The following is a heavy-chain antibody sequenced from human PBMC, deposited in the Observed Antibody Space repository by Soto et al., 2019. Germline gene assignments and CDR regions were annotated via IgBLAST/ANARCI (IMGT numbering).Heavy chain of an antibody. V-gene: IGHV3-30*18. D-gene: IGHD1-7*01. CDR2: ISYDGSNK. CDR1: GFTFSSYG. CDR3: AKEGITGTTYYFDY. J-gene: IGHJ4*02. Sequence: PGGSLRLSCAASGFTFSSYGMHWVRQAPGKGLEWVAVISYDGSNKYYADSVKGRFTISRDNSKNTLYLQMNSLRAEDTAVYYCAKEGITGTTYYFDYWGQGTLVTVSS.